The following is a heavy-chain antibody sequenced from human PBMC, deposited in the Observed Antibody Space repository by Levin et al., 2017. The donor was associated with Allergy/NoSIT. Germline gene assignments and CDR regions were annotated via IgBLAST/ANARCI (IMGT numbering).Heavy chain of an antibody. V-gene: IGHV2-70*01. D-gene: IGHD2-8*01. J-gene: IGHJ6*02. CDR3: TRAANILTRPGYYYYGMDV. CDR2: IDWDDDK. CDR1: GLSVSSASLC. Sequence: QTLSLTCTFSGLSVSSASLCVSWIRQSPGKALEWLALIDWDDDKFYNASLKTRLTISRDTSKNQVILRMTNMDPVDTGTYYCTRAANILTRPGYYYYGMDVWGQGTTVTVSS.